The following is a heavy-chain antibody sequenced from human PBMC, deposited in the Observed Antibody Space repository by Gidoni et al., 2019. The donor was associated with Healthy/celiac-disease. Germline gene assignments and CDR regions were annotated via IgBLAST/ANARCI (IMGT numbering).Heavy chain of an antibody. J-gene: IGHJ4*02. CDR2: ISGSGGST. D-gene: IGHD3-10*01. V-gene: IGHV3-23*01. Sequence: EVQLLESGGGLVQPGGSLRLSCAASGFTFSSYAMSWVRQAPGKGLGWVSAISGSGGSTYYADSVKGRFTISRDNSKNTLYLQMNSLRAEDTAVYYCAKGSYGSGSYRSYYFDYWGQGTLVTVSS. CDR1: GFTFSSYA. CDR3: AKGSYGSGSYRSYYFDY.